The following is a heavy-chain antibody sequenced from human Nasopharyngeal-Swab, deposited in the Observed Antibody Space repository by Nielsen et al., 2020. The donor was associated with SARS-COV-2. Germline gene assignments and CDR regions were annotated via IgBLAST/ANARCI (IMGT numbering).Heavy chain of an antibody. V-gene: IGHV3-13*01. D-gene: IGHD2-2*01. CDR2: IASSGAT. Sequence: GESLKISCAASGFTLRSYDVHWVRQTTGEGLEWVSVIASSGATSYLDSVKGRFTVSRDNVKNSVYLQMNSLRAGDTAVCYCAREQLCIRGTRCLDAFDIWGQGTMVTVSS. J-gene: IGHJ3*02. CDR1: GFTLRSYD. CDR3: AREQLCIRGTRCLDAFDI.